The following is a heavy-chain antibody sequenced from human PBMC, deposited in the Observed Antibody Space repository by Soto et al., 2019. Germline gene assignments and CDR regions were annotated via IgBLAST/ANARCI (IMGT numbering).Heavy chain of an antibody. D-gene: IGHD3-10*01. CDR2: IYYNGTT. CDR1: GGSISSPNFY. V-gene: IGHV4-31*03. J-gene: IGHJ4*02. CDR3: ARAPRLLIWFGELHE. Sequence: QVQLQESGPGLVKPAQTLSLTCTVSGGSISSPNFYWSWIRQHPGKGLEWIGHIYYNGTTYYTPTIKSRLSISVDTSKNQFSLKLSSVTAADTAVYYCARAPRLLIWFGELHEWGRVTLVTVSA.